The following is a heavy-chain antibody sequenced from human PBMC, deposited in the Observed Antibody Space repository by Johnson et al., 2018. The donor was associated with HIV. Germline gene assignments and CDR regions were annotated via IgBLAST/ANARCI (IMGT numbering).Heavy chain of an antibody. V-gene: IGHV3-30*03. CDR2: ISYDGSNK. CDR3: ARLPYSGDEDAFDI. J-gene: IGHJ3*02. Sequence: VQLVESGGGVVQPGRSLRLSCAASGFTFSSYGMHWVRQAPGKGLEWVAVISYDGSNKYYADSMKGRFTISRDNSKNTLYLQMNSLRAEDTAAYYCARLPYSGDEDAFDIWGQGTMVTVSS. D-gene: IGHD6-13*01. CDR1: GFTFSSYG.